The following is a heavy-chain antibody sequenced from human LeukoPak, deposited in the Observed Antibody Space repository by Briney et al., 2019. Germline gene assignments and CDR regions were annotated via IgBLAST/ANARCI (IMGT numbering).Heavy chain of an antibody. CDR3: ARKPYDSSGYSPGGFDY. J-gene: IGHJ4*02. D-gene: IGHD3-22*01. CDR1: GGTFSSYA. CDR2: IIPIFGTA. Sequence: GASVKVSCKASGGTFSSYAISWVRQAPGQGLEWMGGIIPIFGTANYAQKFQGRVTITTDESTSTAYMELSSLRSEDTAVYYRARKPYDSSGYSPGGFDYWGQGTLVTVSS. V-gene: IGHV1-69*05.